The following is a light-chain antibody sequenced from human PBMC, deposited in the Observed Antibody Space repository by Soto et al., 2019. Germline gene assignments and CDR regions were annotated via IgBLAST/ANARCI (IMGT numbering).Light chain of an antibody. J-gene: IGLJ2*01. V-gene: IGLV1-44*01. CDR3: AVWDVSLSGMV. CDR2: DNN. Sequence: QSALTQPPSASGTPGQRVTISCSGSSSNIETNTVDWYQHLPGTAPKVLIFDNNQRPSGVPDRFSGSKSGTSASLAISGLQSEDEADYYCAVWDVSLSGMVFGEGTKLTVL. CDR1: SSNIETNT.